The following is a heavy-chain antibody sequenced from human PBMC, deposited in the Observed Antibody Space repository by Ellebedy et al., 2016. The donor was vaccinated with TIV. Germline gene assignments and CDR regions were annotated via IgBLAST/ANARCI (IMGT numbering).Heavy chain of an antibody. Sequence: SVKVSXXASGGRFSSNSISWVRQAPGQGLEWMGRIIPIPGTTSYAQRFQSRVTIIADRLTSTLYMELSRLRPEDTAVYYCARRLDLGHRSGYYRGDVFDIWGQGTMVTVSS. CDR2: IIPIPGTT. D-gene: IGHD3-22*01. J-gene: IGHJ3*02. CDR3: ARRLDLGHRSGYYRGDVFDI. CDR1: GGRFSSNS. V-gene: IGHV1-69*08.